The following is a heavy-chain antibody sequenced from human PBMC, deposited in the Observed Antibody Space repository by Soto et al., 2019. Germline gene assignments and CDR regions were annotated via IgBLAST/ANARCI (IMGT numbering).Heavy chain of an antibody. CDR2: IYYSGST. Sequence: SETLSLTCTVSGGSISSSSYYWGWIRQPPGKGLEWIGSIYYSGSTYYNPSLKSRVTISVDTSENQFSLKLSSVTAADTAVYYCARVYSKVVVVTATPSWYFDLWGRGTLVTVSS. D-gene: IGHD2-21*02. V-gene: IGHV4-39*07. CDR1: GGSISSSSYY. J-gene: IGHJ2*01. CDR3: ARVYSKVVVVTATPSWYFDL.